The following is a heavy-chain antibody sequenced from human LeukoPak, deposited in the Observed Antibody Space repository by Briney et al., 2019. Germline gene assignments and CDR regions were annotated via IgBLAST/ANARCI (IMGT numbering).Heavy chain of an antibody. V-gene: IGHV1-69-2*01. D-gene: IGHD4/OR15-4a*01. CDR3: ATGRGYDYGGVIENWFDP. J-gene: IGHJ5*02. CDR2: VDPEDGET. Sequence: ASVKVYCKVSGYTFTDYYMHWVQQAPGKGLEWMGLVDPEDGETIYAEKFQGRVTITADTSTDTAYMELSSLRSEDTAVYYCATGRGYDYGGVIENWFDPWGQGTLVTVSS. CDR1: GYTFTDYY.